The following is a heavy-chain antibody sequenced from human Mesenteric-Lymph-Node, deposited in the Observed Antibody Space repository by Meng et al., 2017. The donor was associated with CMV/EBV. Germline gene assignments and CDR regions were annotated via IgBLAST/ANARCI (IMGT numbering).Heavy chain of an antibody. CDR3: ARGYRVDY. D-gene: IGHD5-12*01. CDR2: IKQDGSEK. Sequence: GESLKISCAASGFTFSSYSMNWVRQAPGKGLEWVANIKQDGSEKYYVDSVKGRFTISRDNAKNSLYLQMNSLRAEDTAVYYCARGYRVDYWGQGTLVTVSS. J-gene: IGHJ4*02. CDR1: GFTFSSYS. V-gene: IGHV3-7*01.